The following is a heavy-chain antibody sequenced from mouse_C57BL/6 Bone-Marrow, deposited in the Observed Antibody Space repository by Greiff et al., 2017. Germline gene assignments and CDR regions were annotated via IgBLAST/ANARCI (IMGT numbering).Heavy chain of an antibody. J-gene: IGHJ3*01. CDR2: IYPRSGNT. D-gene: IGHD1-1*01. Sequence: QVQLQQSGAELARPGASVKLSCTASGYTFTSYGISWVKQRTGQGLEWIGEIYPRSGNTYYNEKFKGKATLTADKSSSTAYMELRSLTSEDSAVYFCARGSHYGSSAWFAYWGQGTLVTVSA. CDR3: ARGSHYGSSAWFAY. CDR1: GYTFTSYG. V-gene: IGHV1-81*01.